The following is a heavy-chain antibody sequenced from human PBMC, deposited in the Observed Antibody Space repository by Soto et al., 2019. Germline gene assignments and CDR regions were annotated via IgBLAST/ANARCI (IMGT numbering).Heavy chain of an antibody. CDR3: ARVSFYYDTSGYGVGWFDP. CDR2: VYHSGST. V-gene: IGHV4-61*01. J-gene: IGHJ5*02. D-gene: IGHD3-22*01. Sequence: SETLSLTCTVSGDSVSGGTYYWSWIRQPSGKGLEWIGNVYHSGSTKYNPSLKSPVTISVDTSKNQFSLELNFVTAADTAVYFCARVSFYYDTSGYGVGWFDPWGQGALVTVS. CDR1: GDSVSGGTYY.